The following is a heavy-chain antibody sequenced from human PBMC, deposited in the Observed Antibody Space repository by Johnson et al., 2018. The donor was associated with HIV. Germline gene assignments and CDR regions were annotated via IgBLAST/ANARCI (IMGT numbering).Heavy chain of an antibody. V-gene: IGHV3-66*01. J-gene: IGHJ3*02. CDR1: GFTFSDYY. CDR3: ARARTVVIARPDAFDI. D-gene: IGHD2-21*01. CDR2: INSGGST. Sequence: VQLVESGGGLVKPGGSLRLSCAASGFTFSDYYMSWIRQAPGKGLEWVSVINSGGSTYYADFVKGRFIISRDNSKNTLYLQMNSLRAEDTAVYYCARARTVVIARPDAFDIWGQGTMVTVSS.